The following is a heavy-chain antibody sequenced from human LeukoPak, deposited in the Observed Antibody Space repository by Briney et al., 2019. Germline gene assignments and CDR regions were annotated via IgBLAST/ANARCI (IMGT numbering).Heavy chain of an antibody. CDR3: TRDRAAAAGIQLYYDYYGTDV. CDR1: GFTFSTYA. J-gene: IGHJ6*02. Sequence: PGGSLRLSCAASGFTFSTYAMSWVRQAPGKGLEWVSVISGSGDSTYYADSVKGRFTISRDNSKNTLYLQMNSLRAEDTAVYYCTRDRAAAAGIQLYYDYYGTDVWGQGTTVTVSS. CDR2: ISGSGDST. D-gene: IGHD6-13*01. V-gene: IGHV3-23*01.